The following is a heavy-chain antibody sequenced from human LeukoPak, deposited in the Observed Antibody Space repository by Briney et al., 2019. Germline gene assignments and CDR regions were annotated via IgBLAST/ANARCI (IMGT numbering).Heavy chain of an antibody. CDR3: AKGPPFDY. CDR2: ISYDGSNK. CDR1: GFTFSSYG. V-gene: IGHV3-30*18. Sequence: GGSLRLSCAASGFTFSSYGMHWVRRAPGKGLEWVAVISYDGSNKYYADSVKGRFTISRDNSKNTLYLQMNSLRAEDTAVYYCAKGPPFDYWGQGTLVTVSS. J-gene: IGHJ4*02.